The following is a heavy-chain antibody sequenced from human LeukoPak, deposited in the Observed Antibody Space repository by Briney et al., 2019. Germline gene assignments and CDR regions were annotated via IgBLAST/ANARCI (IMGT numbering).Heavy chain of an antibody. J-gene: IGHJ3*02. Sequence: GGSLRLSCAASGFTFSSYGMHWVRQAPGKGLEWAAFIRYDGRNKYYVDFVKGRFTISRDNSKNPLYLQMNSLKAEDTAVYCCAKDGGNAAFDIWGQGTMIIVSS. D-gene: IGHD3-16*01. CDR1: GFTFSSYG. CDR2: IRYDGRNK. V-gene: IGHV3-30*02. CDR3: AKDGGNAAFDI.